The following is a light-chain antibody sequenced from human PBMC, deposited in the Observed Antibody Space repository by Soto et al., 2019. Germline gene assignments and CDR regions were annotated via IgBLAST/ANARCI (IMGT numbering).Light chain of an antibody. Sequence: IVMTQSPATLSVSPGERATLSCRASRGISSNLAWYQQKPGQAPRLLIYDASNRATGIPARFSGSGSGTDFTLTISSLEPEDFAVYYCQQRSNWPPTFGGGTKVDIK. V-gene: IGKV3-11*01. CDR3: QQRSNWPPT. CDR1: RGISSN. CDR2: DAS. J-gene: IGKJ4*01.